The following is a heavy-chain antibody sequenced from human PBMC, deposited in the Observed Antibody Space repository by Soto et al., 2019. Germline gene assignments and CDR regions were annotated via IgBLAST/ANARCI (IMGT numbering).Heavy chain of an antibody. Sequence: PSVTMSLTCTVAGGSIGSYCWRCIRKPPGKGLEWIGYIYYSGSTNYNPSLKSRVTISVDTSKNQFSLKLSSVTAADTAVYYCARGITGTTSPFDYWGQGTLVTVSS. J-gene: IGHJ4*02. V-gene: IGHV4-59*08. CDR1: GGSIGSYC. CDR2: IYYSGST. D-gene: IGHD1-7*01. CDR3: ARGITGTTSPFDY.